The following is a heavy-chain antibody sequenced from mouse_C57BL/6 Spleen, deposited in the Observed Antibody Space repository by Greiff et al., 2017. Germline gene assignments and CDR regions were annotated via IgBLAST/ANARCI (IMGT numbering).Heavy chain of an antibody. CDR2: FNPGSGGT. Sequence: VQLQQSGAELVRPGTSVKVSCKASGYAFTNYLLEWVKQRPGQGLEWIGVFNPGSGGTNYNEKFKGKATLTADKSASTAYMQLSSLTSEDSAVYFCARNDYGSSDYAMDYWGQGTSVTVSS. J-gene: IGHJ4*01. V-gene: IGHV1-54*01. D-gene: IGHD1-1*01. CDR3: ARNDYGSSDYAMDY. CDR1: GYAFTNYL.